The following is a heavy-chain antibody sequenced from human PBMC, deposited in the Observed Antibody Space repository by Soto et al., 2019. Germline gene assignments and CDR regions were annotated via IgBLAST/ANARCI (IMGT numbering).Heavy chain of an antibody. CDR3: TRDASRDSSARGWFDP. J-gene: IGHJ5*02. D-gene: IGHD6-13*01. Sequence: GGSLRLSCTASGFSFISYTMNWVLQAPWKGLQWVSTISSNSAYIYYTDALRGRFTISRDNAKNSLHLQMNSLRAEDTAVYYCTRDASRDSSARGWFDPWGPGTLVTVSS. CDR1: GFSFISYT. V-gene: IGHV3-21*01. CDR2: ISSNSAYI.